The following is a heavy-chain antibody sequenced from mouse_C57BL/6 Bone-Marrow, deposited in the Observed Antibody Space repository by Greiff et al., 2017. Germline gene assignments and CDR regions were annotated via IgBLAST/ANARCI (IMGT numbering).Heavy chain of an antibody. V-gene: IGHV1-69*01. CDR2: IDPSDSYT. CDR3: ARSRSYYGSFYAMDY. CDR1: GYTFTSYW. Sequence: VKLQQPGAELVMPGASVKLSCKASGYTFTSYWMHWVKQRPGQGLEWIGEIDPSDSYTNYNQKFKGKSTLTVDKSSSTAYMQLSSLTSEDSAVYYCARSRSYYGSFYAMDYWGQGTSVTVSS. J-gene: IGHJ4*01. D-gene: IGHD1-1*01.